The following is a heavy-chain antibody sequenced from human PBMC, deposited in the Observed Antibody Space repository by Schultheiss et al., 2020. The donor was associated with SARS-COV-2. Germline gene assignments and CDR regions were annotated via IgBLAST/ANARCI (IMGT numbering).Heavy chain of an antibody. V-gene: IGHV4-30-4*01. D-gene: IGHD3-22*01. CDR1: GGSTSSGDYY. J-gene: IGHJ5*02. CDR3: ARVHYYVGDWFDP. CDR2: IYYSGDT. Sequence: SETLSLTCAVSGGSTSSGDYYWSWIRQPPGKGLQWIGYIYYSGDTYYNPSLKSRLTISVDTSKNQFSLKLSSVTAADTAVYYCARVHYYVGDWFDPWSQGTLVTVSS.